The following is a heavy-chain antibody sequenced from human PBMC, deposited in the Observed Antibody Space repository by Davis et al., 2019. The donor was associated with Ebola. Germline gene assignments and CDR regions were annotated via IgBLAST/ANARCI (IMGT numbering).Heavy chain of an antibody. CDR2: IDPSDSYT. CDR1: GYSFSNYW. Sequence: GESLKISCKGSGYSFSNYWISWVRQMPGKGLEWMGRIDPSDSYTNYSPSFQGHVTISADKSISTAYLQWSSLKASDTAMYYCTRLHCSTSCYTANWFDPWGQGTLVTVSS. D-gene: IGHD2-2*02. V-gene: IGHV5-10-1*01. J-gene: IGHJ5*02. CDR3: TRLHCSTSCYTANWFDP.